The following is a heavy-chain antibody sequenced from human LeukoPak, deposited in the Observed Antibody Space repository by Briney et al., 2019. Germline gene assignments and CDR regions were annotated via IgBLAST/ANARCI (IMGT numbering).Heavy chain of an antibody. V-gene: IGHV4-39*01. D-gene: IGHD3-22*01. J-gene: IGHJ4*02. Sequence: SETLSLTCTVSGGSIRSSSSYWGCISQPPGKGLEWLGSVRYSGKTYYNPSLKSRVTMSLDTSKNQFSLMLTSVTAADTAVYSCARHYYDSSGLAYYFDYWGQGTLVTVSS. CDR3: ARHYYDSSGLAYYFDY. CDR2: VRYSGKT. CDR1: GGSIRSSSSY.